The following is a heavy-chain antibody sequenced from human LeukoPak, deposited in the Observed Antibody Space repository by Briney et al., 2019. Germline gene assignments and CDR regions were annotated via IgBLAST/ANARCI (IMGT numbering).Heavy chain of an antibody. Sequence: SETLSLTCAVYGGSFSGYYWSWIRQPPGKGLEWIGEINHSGSTNYNPSLKSRVTISVDTSKNQFSLKLSSVTAADTAVFYCARGASLSASDCWGQGTRVTVSS. J-gene: IGHJ4*02. CDR1: GGSFSGYY. CDR2: INHSGST. V-gene: IGHV4-34*01. D-gene: IGHD2-2*01. CDR3: ARGASLSASDC.